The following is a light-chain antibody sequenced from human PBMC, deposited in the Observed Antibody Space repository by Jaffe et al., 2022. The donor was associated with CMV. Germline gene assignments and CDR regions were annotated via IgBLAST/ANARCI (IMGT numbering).Light chain of an antibody. CDR2: DVF. CDR3: QQRGNWPWT. J-gene: IGKJ1*01. V-gene: IGKV3-11*01. CDR1: QSVSNY. Sequence: EIVLTQSPATLSLSPGERATLSCRASQSVSNYLAWYQEKPGQAPRLLIYDVFNRATGIPARFSGSGFGTEFTLIISSLEPEDFAVYYCQQRGNWPWTFGRGTKVEVK.